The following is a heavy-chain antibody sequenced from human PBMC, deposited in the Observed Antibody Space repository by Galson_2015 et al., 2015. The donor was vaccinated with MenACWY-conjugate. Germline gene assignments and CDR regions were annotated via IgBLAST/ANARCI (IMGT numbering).Heavy chain of an antibody. J-gene: IGHJ4*02. CDR3: ARGLGPLRRDGYNFHY. CDR2: IYSGGST. D-gene: IGHD5-24*01. Sequence: SLRLSCAASGFTVSSNYMSWVRQAPGKGLEWVSVIYSGGSTYYADSVKGRFTISRDNSKNTLYLQMNSLRAEDTAVYYCARGLGPLRRDGYNFHYWGQGTLVTVSS. CDR1: GFTVSSNY. V-gene: IGHV3-53*01.